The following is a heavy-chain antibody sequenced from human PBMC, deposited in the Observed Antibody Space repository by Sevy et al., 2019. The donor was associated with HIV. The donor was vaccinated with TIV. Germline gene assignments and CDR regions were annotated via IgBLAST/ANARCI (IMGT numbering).Heavy chain of an antibody. V-gene: IGHV1-24*01. D-gene: IGHD3-22*01. Sequence: ASVKVSCKVSGYIFTELSMHWVRQAPGKGLEWMGGFDPEDGETIYAQKFQGRVTMTEDTSTDTAYMDLSSLRSEDTAVYYCATDSVLLKGRYYDSSGCYLHYWGQGTLVTVSS. J-gene: IGHJ4*02. CDR3: ATDSVLLKGRYYDSSGCYLHY. CDR1: GYIFTELS. CDR2: FDPEDGET.